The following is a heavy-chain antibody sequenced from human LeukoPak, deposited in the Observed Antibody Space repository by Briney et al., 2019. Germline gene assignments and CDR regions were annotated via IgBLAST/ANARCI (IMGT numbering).Heavy chain of an antibody. Sequence: ASVNVSRKASGYTFTSYNINWVRQATGQGLEWMGWMNTNSGNIGYAQKFQGRVTMTRNTSISTAYMELSSLRSEDTAVYYCARQSTSCLDYWGQGTLVTVSS. CDR3: ARQSTSCLDY. J-gene: IGHJ4*02. V-gene: IGHV1-8*01. CDR1: GYTFTSYN. D-gene: IGHD2-2*01. CDR2: MNTNSGNI.